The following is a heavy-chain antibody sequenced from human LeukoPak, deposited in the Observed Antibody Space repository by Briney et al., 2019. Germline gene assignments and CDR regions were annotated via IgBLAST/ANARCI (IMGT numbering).Heavy chain of an antibody. J-gene: IGHJ4*02. CDR2: IRYDGSNK. CDR3: ARDWVDILAVPAASPPDY. V-gene: IGHV3-30*02. D-gene: IGHD2-2*01. Sequence: GGSLRLSCAASGFTFSSYGMHWVRQAPGKGLEWVAFIRYDGSNKYYADSVKGRFTISRDNSKNTLYLQMNSLRAEDTAVYYCARDWVDILAVPAASPPDYWRQGTLVTVSS. CDR1: GFTFSSYG.